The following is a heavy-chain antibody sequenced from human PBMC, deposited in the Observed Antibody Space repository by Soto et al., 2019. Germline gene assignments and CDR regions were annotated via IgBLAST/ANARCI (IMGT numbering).Heavy chain of an antibody. CDR2: IYYSGST. Sequence: SETLSLTCTVSGGSISSYYWSWIRQPPGKGLEWIGYIYYSGSTNYNPSLKSRVTISVDTSKNQFSLKLSSVTAADTAVYYCARGGGYDSLVDYWGQGTLVTVSS. CDR3: ARGGGYDSLVDY. D-gene: IGHD5-12*01. V-gene: IGHV4-59*08. CDR1: GGSISSYY. J-gene: IGHJ4*02.